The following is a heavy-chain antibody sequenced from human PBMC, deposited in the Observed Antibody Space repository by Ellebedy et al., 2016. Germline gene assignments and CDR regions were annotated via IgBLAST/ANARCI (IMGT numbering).Heavy chain of an antibody. CDR1: GGSISSYY. D-gene: IGHD4/OR15-4a*01. J-gene: IGHJ3*01. CDR2: IYYSGST. CDR3: AREGNYGTNMDPFDL. Sequence: SETLSLTCSVSGGSISSYYWSWIRQPPGKGLEWIGYIYYSGSTNYNPSLKSRVTISVDTSKNQFSLKLSSVTAADTAVYYCAREGNYGTNMDPFDLWGQGTMVTVSS. V-gene: IGHV4-59*01.